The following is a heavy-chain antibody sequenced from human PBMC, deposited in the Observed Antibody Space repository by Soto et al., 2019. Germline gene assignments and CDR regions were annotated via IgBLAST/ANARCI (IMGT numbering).Heavy chain of an antibody. J-gene: IGHJ5*02. CDR1: GYTFIGYY. D-gene: IGHD1-26*01. CDR3: GRDGVGATPLGWFDP. V-gene: IGHV1-2*06. CDR2: INPRSGDT. Sequence: QVQLVQSGAEVKKPGASVKVSCKASGYTFIGYYIHWMRQAPGQGLEWMGRINPRSGDTTYAQKFQGRLTMTRDTSISTAYMELSSLRSDDTPVYYCGRDGVGATPLGWFDPWGQGSLVTVSS.